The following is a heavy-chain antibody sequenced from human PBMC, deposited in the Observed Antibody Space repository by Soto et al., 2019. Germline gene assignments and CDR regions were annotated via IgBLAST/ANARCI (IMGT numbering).Heavy chain of an antibody. CDR2: ISGSGDTT. Sequence: GGSLRLSCAASGFTISSYAMGWVRQAPGKGLEWVSGISGSGDTTLYADSVKGRFTISRDNAKNTLYLHMNSLRAEDTAVYYCARDQRYCSSTSCLNYYYYGMDVWGQGTTVTVSS. J-gene: IGHJ6*02. D-gene: IGHD2-2*01. CDR1: GFTISSYA. CDR3: ARDQRYCSSTSCLNYYYYGMDV. V-gene: IGHV3-23*01.